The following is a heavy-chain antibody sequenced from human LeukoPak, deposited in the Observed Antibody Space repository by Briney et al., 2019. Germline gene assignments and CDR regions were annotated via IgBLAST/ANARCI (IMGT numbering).Heavy chain of an antibody. Sequence: VASVKVSCKASGYTFTGFYIHWVRQAPGQGLGWMGWINPNSGGTNYAQKFQGRVTMTRDTSISTAYMELSRLTSDDTAIYYCARDWFVDSGDDPFPFDYWGQGTLVSVSS. J-gene: IGHJ4*02. D-gene: IGHD5-12*01. CDR2: INPNSGGT. CDR3: ARDWFVDSGDDPFPFDY. V-gene: IGHV1-2*02. CDR1: GYTFTGFY.